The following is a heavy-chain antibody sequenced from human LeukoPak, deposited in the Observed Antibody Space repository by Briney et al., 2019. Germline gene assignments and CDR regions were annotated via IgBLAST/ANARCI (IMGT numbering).Heavy chain of an antibody. Sequence: GGSLRLSCAASGFTFSSYGMHWVRQAPGKGLEWVAVISYDGSNKYYADSVKGRFTISRDNSKNTLYLQMNSLRAEDTAVYYCAREYTLYRSGWFLDYWGQGTVVTVSS. CDR3: AREYTLYRSGWFLDY. J-gene: IGHJ4*02. D-gene: IGHD6-19*01. CDR2: ISYDGSNK. V-gene: IGHV3-30*19. CDR1: GFTFSSYG.